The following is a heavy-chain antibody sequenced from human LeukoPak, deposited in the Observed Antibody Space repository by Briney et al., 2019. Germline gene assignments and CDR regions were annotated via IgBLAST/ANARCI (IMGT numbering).Heavy chain of an antibody. Sequence: SETLSLTCTVSGGSISSGASGWGWIRQHPKRGLEWVGYINHSGSTYYNPSLGSRVTMSVDTSKNQFSLKLSSVTAADSAVYYCARAARQGFTMIVVPFFYFDLWGRGTLVTVSS. CDR3: ARAARQGFTMIVVPFFYFDL. D-gene: IGHD3-22*01. CDR1: GGSISSGASG. CDR2: INHSGST. V-gene: IGHV4-31*03. J-gene: IGHJ2*01.